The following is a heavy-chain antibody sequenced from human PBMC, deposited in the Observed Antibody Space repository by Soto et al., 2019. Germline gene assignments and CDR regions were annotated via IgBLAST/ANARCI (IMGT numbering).Heavy chain of an antibody. V-gene: IGHV4-39*01. Sequence: SETLSLTCTVSGGSISSSSYYWGWIRQPPGKGLEWIGSIYYSGSTYYNPSLKSRVTISVDTSKNQFSLKPSSVTAADTAVYYCARLLYDFWSGYLFDPWGQGTLVTVSS. J-gene: IGHJ5*02. CDR2: IYYSGST. CDR1: GGSISSSSYY. D-gene: IGHD3-3*01. CDR3: ARLLYDFWSGYLFDP.